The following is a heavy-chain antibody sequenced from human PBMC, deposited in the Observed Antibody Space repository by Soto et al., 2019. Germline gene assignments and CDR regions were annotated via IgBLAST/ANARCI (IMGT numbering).Heavy chain of an antibody. Sequence: QITLKESGPTLVKPTQTLTLTCTFSGFSLSTSGVGVGWIRQPPGKALEWLALIYWDDEKRSSPSLQSRLTITKAKSKNQVVLTMTNMDPVDTATYYCAHWVVVPAATRTTPDLDFDYWGQGTLVTVSS. CDR2: IYWDDEK. CDR3: AHWVVVPAATRTTPDLDFDY. D-gene: IGHD2-2*01. V-gene: IGHV2-5*02. J-gene: IGHJ4*02. CDR1: GFSLSTSGVG.